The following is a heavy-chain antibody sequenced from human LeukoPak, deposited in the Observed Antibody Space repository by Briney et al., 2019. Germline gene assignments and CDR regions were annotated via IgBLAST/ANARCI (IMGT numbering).Heavy chain of an antibody. CDR2: INSDGSTT. J-gene: IGHJ3*02. V-gene: IGHV3-74*01. D-gene: IGHD6-13*01. CDR1: GFSFSSYW. CDR3: ARDKYSSSWAAFDI. Sequence: PGGSLRLSCAASGFSFSSYWMHWVRQAPGKGLVWVSRINSDGSTTTYADSVKGRFTISRDNAKNSLYLQMNSLRAEDTAVYYCARDKYSSSWAAFDIWGQGTMVTVSS.